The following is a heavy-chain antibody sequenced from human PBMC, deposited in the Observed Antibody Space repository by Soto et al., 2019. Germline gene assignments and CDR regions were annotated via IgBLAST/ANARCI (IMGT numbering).Heavy chain of an antibody. V-gene: IGHV4-59*08. J-gene: IGHJ4*02. CDR1: CGSISSYY. CDR2: IYYSGST. D-gene: IGHD6-19*01. CDR3: ARQAGWLIDY. Sequence: SETLSLTCTVSCGSISSYYWSWIRQPPGKGLEWIGYIYYSGSTNYNPSLKSRVTISVDTYKNQFSRKLSSVTAADTAVYYCARQAGWLIDYWGQGALVTVSS.